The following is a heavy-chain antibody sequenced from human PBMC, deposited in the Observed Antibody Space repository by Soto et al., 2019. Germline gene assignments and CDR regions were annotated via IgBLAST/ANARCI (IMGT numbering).Heavy chain of an antibody. Sequence: SSETLSLTCTVSGGSIISYYWSWIRQPAGKGLEWIGRIYTSGSTNYNPSLKSRVTMSVDTSKNQFSLKLSSVTAADTAVYYCARDRDYDFWSGSPLVWFDPWGQGTLVTVSS. CDR3: ARDRDYDFWSGSPLVWFDP. CDR1: GGSIISYY. V-gene: IGHV4-4*07. CDR2: IYTSGST. J-gene: IGHJ5*02. D-gene: IGHD3-3*01.